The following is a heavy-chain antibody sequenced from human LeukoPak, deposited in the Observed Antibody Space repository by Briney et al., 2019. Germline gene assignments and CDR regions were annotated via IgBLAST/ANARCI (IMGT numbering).Heavy chain of an antibody. D-gene: IGHD6-6*01. CDR3: ARMWAARRIYYFDF. Sequence: ASVKVSCKASGYTFTSYHMHWVRLAPGQGLEWMVIINPSSGSTTYAQKFQDRVTMTRDTSTSTVYMDLSSLRSEDTAVYYCARMWAARRIYYFDFWGQGTLVTVSS. CDR2: INPSSGST. CDR1: GYTFTSYH. V-gene: IGHV1-46*01. J-gene: IGHJ4*02.